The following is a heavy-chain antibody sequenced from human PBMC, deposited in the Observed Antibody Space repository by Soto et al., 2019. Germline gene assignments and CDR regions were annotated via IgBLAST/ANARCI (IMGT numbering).Heavy chain of an antibody. CDR3: AKDSDFWSGYYSAFDY. Sequence: AEGSLRLSCAASGFTFSSYAMIWVRQAPGKGLEWVSGISGTGGSAYYADSVKGRFTISRDNSKNTLYLQMNSLRAEDTAVYYCAKDSDFWSGYYSAFDYWGQGTLVTVSS. V-gene: IGHV3-23*01. D-gene: IGHD3-3*01. J-gene: IGHJ4*02. CDR2: ISGTGGSA. CDR1: GFTFSSYA.